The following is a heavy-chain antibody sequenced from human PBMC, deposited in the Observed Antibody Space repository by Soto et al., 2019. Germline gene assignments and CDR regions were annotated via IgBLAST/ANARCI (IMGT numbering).Heavy chain of an antibody. CDR1: GGSISSDDYL. D-gene: IGHD3-9*01. CDR3: ARDHYVYDILTGYGYYYGMDV. V-gene: IGHV4-30-4*01. CDR2: IYYSGST. J-gene: IGHJ6*02. Sequence: SETLSLTCSVSGGSISSDDYLWSWIRQPPGKGLEWIGYIYYSGSTYYNPSLKSRVTISVDTSKNQFSLKLSSVTAADTAVYYCARDHYVYDILTGYGYYYGMDVWGQGTTVTVSS.